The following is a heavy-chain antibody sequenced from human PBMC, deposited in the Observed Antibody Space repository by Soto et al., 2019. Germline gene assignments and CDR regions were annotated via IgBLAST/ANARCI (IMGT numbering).Heavy chain of an antibody. CDR1: GFTVSSNY. J-gene: IGHJ6*02. Sequence: GGSLRLCCAASGFTVSSNYMSWVRQAPGKGLEWVSVIYSGGSTYYADSVKGRFTISRDNSKNTLYLQMNSLRAEDTAVYYCARGSYGSGSYSLDVWGQGTTVTVSS. V-gene: IGHV3-53*01. CDR3: ARGSYGSGSYSLDV. D-gene: IGHD3-10*01. CDR2: IYSGGST.